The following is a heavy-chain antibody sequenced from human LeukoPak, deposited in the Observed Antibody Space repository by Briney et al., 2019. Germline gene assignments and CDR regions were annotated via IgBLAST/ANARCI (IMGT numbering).Heavy chain of an antibody. CDR2: ISSRGTTI. CDR1: GFTFSDYY. CDR3: SRVWLDS. J-gene: IGHJ5*01. V-gene: IGHV3-11*01. Sequence: PGGSLRLSCAASGFTFSDYYMNWIRQAPGKGLEWVSYISSRGTTIYYADSVKGRLTISRDNAKKSLYLQVNSLRAEDTAVYYCSRVWLDSSGQGSLVNVPS.